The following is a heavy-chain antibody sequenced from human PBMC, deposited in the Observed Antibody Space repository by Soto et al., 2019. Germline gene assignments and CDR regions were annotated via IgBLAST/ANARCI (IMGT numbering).Heavy chain of an antibody. J-gene: IGHJ6*02. CDR1: GFSFNSYW. V-gene: IGHV3-7*01. Sequence: PGGSLRLSCVASGFSFNSYWMSWVRQAPGKGLEWVANIKQDGSEKYYVDSVKGRFTISRDNAKNSLYLQVNSLRAKDTAVYYCANWGEPQHYYYGMDVWGQGTTVTXSS. CDR3: ANWGEPQHYYYGMDV. D-gene: IGHD3-16*01. CDR2: IKQDGSEK.